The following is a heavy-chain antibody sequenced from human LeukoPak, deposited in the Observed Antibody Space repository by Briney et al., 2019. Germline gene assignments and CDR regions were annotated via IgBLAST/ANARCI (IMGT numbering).Heavy chain of an antibody. J-gene: IGHJ6*03. CDR3: ARVLGYSYNPYYYYMDV. CDR2: INPSGGST. CDR1: GCTFTSYY. V-gene: IGHV1-46*01. Sequence: GASVKVSCKASGCTFTSYYMHWVRQAPGQGLEWMGIINPSGGSTSYAQKFQGRVTMTRDTSTSTVYMELSNLRSEDTAVYYCARVLGYSYNPYYYYMDVWGKGTTVTVSS. D-gene: IGHD5-18*01.